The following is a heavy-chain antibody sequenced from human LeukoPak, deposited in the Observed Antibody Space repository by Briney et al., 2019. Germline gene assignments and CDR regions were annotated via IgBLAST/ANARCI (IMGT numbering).Heavy chain of an antibody. CDR2: IYHSGRI. CDR1: GGSISSYY. CDR3: ARLPSPVQL. Sequence: SETLSLTCTVSGGSISSYYWSWIRQPPRKGLEWIGYIYHSGRITYNPSLKSRVTIPVVSYMNQVSLRLRSVTAADTAVYYCARLPSPVQLWGQGTLVTVSS. V-gene: IGHV4-59*08. J-gene: IGHJ1*01.